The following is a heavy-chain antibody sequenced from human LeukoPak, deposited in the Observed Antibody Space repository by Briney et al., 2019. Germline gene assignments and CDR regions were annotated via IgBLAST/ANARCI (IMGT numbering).Heavy chain of an antibody. CDR3: ARVARWQSTGPLLWFDP. CDR1: GFTFSSYS. CDR2: ISSSSSYI. D-gene: IGHD4-23*01. V-gene: IGHV3-21*01. J-gene: IGHJ5*02. Sequence: GGPLRLSCAASGFTFSSYSMNWVRQAPGKGLEWVSSISSSSSYIYYADSVKGRFTISRDNAKNSLYLQMNSLRAEDTAVYYCARVARWQSTGPLLWFDPWGQGTLVTVSS.